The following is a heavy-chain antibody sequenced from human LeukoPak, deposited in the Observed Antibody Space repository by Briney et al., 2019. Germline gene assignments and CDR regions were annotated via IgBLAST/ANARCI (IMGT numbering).Heavy chain of an antibody. CDR2: ISSSSSYI. Sequence: GGSLRLSCAASGFTFSDYYMSWIRQAPGKGLEWVSYISSSSSYIYYADSVKGRFTISRDNAKNSLYLQMNGLRAEDTAVYYCAREKEGYCSRTSCYLDYYYYYMDVWGKGTTVTISS. V-gene: IGHV3-11*06. CDR1: GFTFSDYY. CDR3: AREKEGYCSRTSCYLDYYYYYMDV. J-gene: IGHJ6*03. D-gene: IGHD2-2*01.